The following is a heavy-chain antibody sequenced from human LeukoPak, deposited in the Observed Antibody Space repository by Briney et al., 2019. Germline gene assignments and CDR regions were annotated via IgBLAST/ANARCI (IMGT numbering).Heavy chain of an antibody. Sequence: GGSLRLSCAASGFTFSSYSMNWVRQAPGKGLEWVSYISSSSSSIYYADSVKGRFTISRDNAKNSLYLQMNSLRAEDTALYYCAGGIGESYFDYWGQGTLVTVSS. CDR2: ISSSSSSI. CDR1: GFTFSSYS. V-gene: IGHV3-48*01. D-gene: IGHD3-3*01. J-gene: IGHJ4*02. CDR3: AGGIGESYFDY.